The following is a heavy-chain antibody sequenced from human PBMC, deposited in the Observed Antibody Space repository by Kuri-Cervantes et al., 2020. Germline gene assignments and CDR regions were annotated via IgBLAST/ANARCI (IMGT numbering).Heavy chain of an antibody. CDR3: AKGMTKLDY. CDR2: ISYTGST. CDR1: GGSFSGYY. Sequence: GSLRLSCAVYGGSFSGYYWGWIRQSPGKGLEWIGSISYTGSTYYSPSLRSRVTISVDTSKKQFSLKLTSVTAADTSLYYCAKGMTKLDYWGQGTLVTVSS. V-gene: IGHV4-34*01. J-gene: IGHJ4*02.